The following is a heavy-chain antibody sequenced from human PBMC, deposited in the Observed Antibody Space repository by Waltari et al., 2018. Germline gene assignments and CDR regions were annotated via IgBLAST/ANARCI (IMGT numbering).Heavy chain of an antibody. CDR3: ARGGGPYCSSTSCYVY. CDR1: GFTFSSYS. Sequence: EVQLVESGGGLVKPGGSLRLSCAASGFTFSSYSMNWVRQAPGKGLEWVSTGSSSSSYRNYADSVKGRFTITRDNAKNSLYLQMNSLRAEDTAVDYCARGGGPYCSSTSCYVYWGQGTLVTVSS. J-gene: IGHJ4*02. D-gene: IGHD2-2*01. CDR2: GSSSSSYR. V-gene: IGHV3-21*01.